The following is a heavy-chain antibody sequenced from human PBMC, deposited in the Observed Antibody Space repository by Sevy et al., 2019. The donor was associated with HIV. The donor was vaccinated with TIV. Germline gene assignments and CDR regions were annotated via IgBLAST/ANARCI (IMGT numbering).Heavy chain of an antibody. Sequence: GGSLRLSCAASGFTFSSYSMNWVRQAPGKGVEWVSSISSSSSYIYYAHSVKGRFTISRDNAKNSLYLQMTSLRAEDTAVYYCARDAVEYYDFWGGSKRWFDPWGQGTLVTVSS. V-gene: IGHV3-21*01. CDR3: ARDAVEYYDFWGGSKRWFDP. CDR1: GFTFSSYS. J-gene: IGHJ5*02. D-gene: IGHD3-3*01. CDR2: ISSSSSYI.